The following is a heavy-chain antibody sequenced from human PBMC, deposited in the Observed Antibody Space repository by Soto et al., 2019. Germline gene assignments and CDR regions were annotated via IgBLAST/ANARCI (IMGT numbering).Heavy chain of an antibody. Sequence: SETLSLTCAVYGGSFSGYYWSWIRKPPGKGLEWIGEINHSGSTNYNPSLKSRVTISVDTSKNQFSLKLSSVTAADTAVYYCARDVGSGSRYYYYYYGMDVWGQGTTVTVSS. J-gene: IGHJ6*02. D-gene: IGHD2-15*01. V-gene: IGHV4-34*01. CDR3: ARDVGSGSRYYYYYYGMDV. CDR2: INHSGST. CDR1: GGSFSGYY.